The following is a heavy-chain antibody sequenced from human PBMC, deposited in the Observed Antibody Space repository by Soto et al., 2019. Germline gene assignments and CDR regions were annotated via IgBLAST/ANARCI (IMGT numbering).Heavy chain of an antibody. CDR3: ARVKLAGTQLAPLVNYYYGMDV. J-gene: IGHJ6*02. V-gene: IGHV1-69*13. D-gene: IGHD6-6*01. CDR2: IIPIFGTA. CDR1: GGTFSSYA. Sequence: GASVKVSCKASGGTFSSYAISWVRQAPGQVLEWMGGIIPIFGTANYAQKFQGRVTITADESTSTAYMELSSLRSEDTAVYYCARVKLAGTQLAPLVNYYYGMDVWGQGTTVTVSS.